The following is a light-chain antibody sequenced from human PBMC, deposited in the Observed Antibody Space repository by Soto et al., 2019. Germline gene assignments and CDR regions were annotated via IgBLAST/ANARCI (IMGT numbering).Light chain of an antibody. CDR3: QQYNNWPIT. Sequence: EIVMTQSPATLSVSPGERATLSCRASQNVGSNLAWYQQKPGRAPMLLIYGASTRATGIPARFSGSGSVTEFTLTISSLQSEDFAVYYCQQYNNWPITFGQGTRLEIK. J-gene: IGKJ5*01. CDR2: GAS. CDR1: QNVGSN. V-gene: IGKV3D-15*01.